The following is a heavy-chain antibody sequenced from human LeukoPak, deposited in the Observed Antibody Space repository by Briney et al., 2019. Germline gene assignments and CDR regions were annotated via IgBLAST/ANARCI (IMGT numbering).Heavy chain of an antibody. CDR3: ARDATPGYFDY. CDR2: IYSGGST. CDR1: GFTVSSNY. Sequence: PGGSLRLSCAASGFTVSSNYVSWVRQAPGKGLEWVSVIYSGGSTYYAGSVKGRFTISRDNSKNTLYLQMNSLRAEDTAVYYCARDATPGYFDYWGQGTLVTVSS. J-gene: IGHJ4*02. V-gene: IGHV3-53*01.